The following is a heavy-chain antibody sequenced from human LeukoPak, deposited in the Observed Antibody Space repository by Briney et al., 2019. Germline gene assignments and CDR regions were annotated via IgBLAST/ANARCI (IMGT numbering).Heavy chain of an antibody. Sequence: GGSLRLSCAASGFTFSSYAMSWVRQAPGKGLEWVSAISGSGGSTYYADSVKGRFTISRDNSKNTLYLQMNSLRAEDTAVYYCAKSPRSSSWYGDYYYGMDVWGQGTTVTVSS. CDR2: ISGSGGST. J-gene: IGHJ6*02. CDR3: AKSPRSSSWYGDYYYGMDV. CDR1: GFTFSSYA. D-gene: IGHD6-13*01. V-gene: IGHV3-23*01.